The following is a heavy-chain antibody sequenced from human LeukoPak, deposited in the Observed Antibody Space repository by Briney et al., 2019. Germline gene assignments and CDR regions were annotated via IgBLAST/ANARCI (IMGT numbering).Heavy chain of an antibody. CDR2: IWYDGSNK. J-gene: IGHJ3*02. CDR1: GFTFSSYG. V-gene: IGHV3-33*01. Sequence: GGSLRLSCAASGFTFSSYGMHWVRQAPGKGLEWVAVIWYDGSNKYYADSVKGRFTISRDNFKNTLYLQMNSLRAEDTAVYYCAREESGGNAFDIWGQGTMVTVSS. CDR3: AREESGGNAFDI. D-gene: IGHD2-15*01.